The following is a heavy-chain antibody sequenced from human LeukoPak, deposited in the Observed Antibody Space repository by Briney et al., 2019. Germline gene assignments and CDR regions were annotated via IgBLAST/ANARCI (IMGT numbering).Heavy chain of an antibody. CDR2: ISPNSGGT. CDR1: GYTFTGYY. Sequence: ASVKVSCKASGYTFTGYYMHWVRQAPGQGLEWMGWISPNSGGTNYAQKFQGRVTMTRDTSISTAYMELSRLRSDDTAVYYCARDSNGGYYYDSSGSYYYGMDVWGQGTTVTVSS. D-gene: IGHD3-22*01. V-gene: IGHV1-2*02. J-gene: IGHJ6*02. CDR3: ARDSNGGYYYDSSGSYYYGMDV.